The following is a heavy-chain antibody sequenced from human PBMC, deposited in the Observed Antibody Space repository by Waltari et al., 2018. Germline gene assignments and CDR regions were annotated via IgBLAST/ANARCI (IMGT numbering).Heavy chain of an antibody. CDR1: GASFGGFY. V-gene: IGHV4-34*01. CDR3: GRAPATSWFGYSVY. Sequence: QVQLQQWGAGLLKPSETLSLTCDESGASFGGFYWSWIRQAPGKGLEWIGDITHTGDSNSTPSRKSRLTIAVDTSKRQFSLELTSVTPADTAVYYCGRAPATSWFGYSVYWGQGTVVTVSS. J-gene: IGHJ4*02. CDR2: ITHTGDS. D-gene: IGHD2-2*01.